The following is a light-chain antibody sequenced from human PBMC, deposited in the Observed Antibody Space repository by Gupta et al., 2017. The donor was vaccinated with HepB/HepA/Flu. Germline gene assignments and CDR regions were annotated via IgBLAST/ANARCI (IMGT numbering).Light chain of an antibody. J-gene: IGLJ2*01. CDR1: SSNIGAGYD. Sequence: QSVLTQPPSVSGAPGQRVTISCTGSSSNIGAGYDVHWYQQLPGTAPKLLIYGNNNRPSGVPERFSGAKSGSSASLAITGLQAEDEVDYYCQSYDTSLSGVVFGGGTKLTVL. V-gene: IGLV1-40*01. CDR2: GNN. CDR3: QSYDTSLSGVV.